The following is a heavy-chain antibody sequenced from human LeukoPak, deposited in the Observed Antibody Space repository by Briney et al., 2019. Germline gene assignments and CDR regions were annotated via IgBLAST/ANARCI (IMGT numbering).Heavy chain of an antibody. D-gene: IGHD1-20*01. CDR1: GFTFRSYA. V-gene: IGHV3-30*18. Sequence: PGRSLRLSCAASGFTFRSYAMHWVRQAPGKGLEWVAVISYDGSNKYFGDSVKGRFTISRDNSKNTLYLQMNSLRTEDTAVYYCAKDITGTTGYFDYWGQGTLVTVSS. CDR3: AKDITGTTGYFDY. CDR2: ISYDGSNK. J-gene: IGHJ4*02.